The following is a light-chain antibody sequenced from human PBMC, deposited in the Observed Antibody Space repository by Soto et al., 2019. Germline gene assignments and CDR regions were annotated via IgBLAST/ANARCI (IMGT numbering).Light chain of an antibody. Sequence: QSALTQPASVSGSPGQSITISCTGSRSDIGGYKYVSWYQQHPGKAPKLLIYEVSVRPSGITDRFSGSKSGITASLTISGLQSEDEAVYYCSSYTSSSSLYVFGSGTQLTVL. V-gene: IGLV2-14*01. J-gene: IGLJ7*01. CDR1: RSDIGGYKY. CDR2: EVS. CDR3: SSYTSSSSLYV.